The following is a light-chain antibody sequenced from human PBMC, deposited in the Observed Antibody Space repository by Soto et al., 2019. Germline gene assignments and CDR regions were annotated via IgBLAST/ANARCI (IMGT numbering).Light chain of an antibody. CDR1: QSVRTK. CDR3: QQRSNWPIT. CDR2: GAS. J-gene: IGKJ5*01. V-gene: IGKV3-11*01. Sequence: ETVMTQSPATLSVSPWEIATLSCRASQSVRTKLAWYQQKPGQAPRLLIYGASSRATGIPARFSGSGSGTDFTLTISSLEPEDFALYYCQQRSNWPITFGQGTRLEIK.